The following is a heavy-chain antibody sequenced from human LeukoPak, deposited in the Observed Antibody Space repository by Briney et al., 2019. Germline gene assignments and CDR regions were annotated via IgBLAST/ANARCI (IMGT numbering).Heavy chain of an antibody. CDR3: ATGPPGYCSGGSCYEFGLDY. V-gene: IGHV1-24*01. D-gene: IGHD2-15*01. CDR2: FDPEDGET. CDR1: GYTLTELS. J-gene: IGHJ4*02. Sequence: ASVKVSCKVSGYTLTELSMHCVRQAPGKGLEWMGVFDPEDGETIYAQKFQGRVTMTEDTSTDTAYMELSSLRSEDTAVYDCATGPPGYCSGGSCYEFGLDYWGQGTLVTVSS.